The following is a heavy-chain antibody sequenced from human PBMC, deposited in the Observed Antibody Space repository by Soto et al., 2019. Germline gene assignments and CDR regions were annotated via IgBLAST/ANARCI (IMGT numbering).Heavy chain of an antibody. D-gene: IGHD3-22*01. V-gene: IGHV3-33*06. CDR2: IWSDGNNR. Sequence: GGSLRLSCAASGFMFSNHGMHWVRQAPGKGLEWVAVIWSDGNNRYYADSVKGRFTISRDNSKNTVYLQMDSLGAEDTAIYYCAKVVGDGNDYYDFWGQGTLVTVSS. CDR3: AKVVGDGNDYYDF. J-gene: IGHJ4*02. CDR1: GFMFSNHG.